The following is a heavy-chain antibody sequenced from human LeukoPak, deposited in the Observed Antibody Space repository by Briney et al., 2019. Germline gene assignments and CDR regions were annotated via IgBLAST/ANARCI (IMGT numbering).Heavy chain of an antibody. V-gene: IGHV3-23*01. CDR3: AKDGHDSSGYLLPFDY. Sequence: GGSLRPSCAASGFTFSSYAMSWVRQAPGKGLEWVSAISGSGGSTYYADSVKGRFTISRDNSKNTLYLQMNSLRAEDTAVYYCAKDGHDSSGYLLPFDYWGQGTLVTVSS. J-gene: IGHJ4*02. D-gene: IGHD3-22*01. CDR2: ISGSGGST. CDR1: GFTFSSYA.